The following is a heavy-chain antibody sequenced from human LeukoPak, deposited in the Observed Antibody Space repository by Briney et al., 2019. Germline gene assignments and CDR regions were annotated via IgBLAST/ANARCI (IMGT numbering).Heavy chain of an antibody. Sequence: PSETLSLTCTVSGGSINSYYWSWIRQPPGKGLEWTGFIYYSGSANYNPSLKSRVTISVDTSNNQFSLKLSSVTAADTAVYYCARLSSGYYLAYWGQGTLVTVSS. CDR2: IYYSGSA. J-gene: IGHJ4*02. V-gene: IGHV4-59*01. CDR1: GGSINSYY. CDR3: ARLSSGYYLAY. D-gene: IGHD3-22*01.